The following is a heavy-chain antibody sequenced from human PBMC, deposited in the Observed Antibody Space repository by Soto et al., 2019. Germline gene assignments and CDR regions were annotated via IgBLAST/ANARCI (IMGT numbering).Heavy chain of an antibody. D-gene: IGHD3-10*01. CDR1: VGSISSGGYY. V-gene: IGHV4-31*03. J-gene: IGHJ4*02. CDR3: ARASSGSYYRFDY. Sequence: SETLSLTGTVSVGSISSGGYYWSWSLQHPGEGVEWIGYIYYCASTYYTPTLNSRVTISVDTSKNQFSLKLNSVTAADTAVYYCARASSGSYYRFDYWGQGTLVTVSS. CDR2: IYYCAST.